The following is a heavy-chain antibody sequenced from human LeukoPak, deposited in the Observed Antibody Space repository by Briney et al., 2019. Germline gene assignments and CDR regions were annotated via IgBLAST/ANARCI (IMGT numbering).Heavy chain of an antibody. CDR2: INHSGST. V-gene: IGHV4-38-2*02. J-gene: IGHJ6*03. CDR1: GYSISSGYY. CDR3: ARTTEGGYTYGYFYYYYMDV. D-gene: IGHD5-18*01. Sequence: KPSETLSLTRTVSGYSISSGYYWGWIRQPPGKGLEWIGEINHSGSTNYNPSLKSRVTISVDTSKNQFSLKLTSVTAADTAVYYCARTTEGGYTYGYFYYYYMDVWGKGTTVTISS.